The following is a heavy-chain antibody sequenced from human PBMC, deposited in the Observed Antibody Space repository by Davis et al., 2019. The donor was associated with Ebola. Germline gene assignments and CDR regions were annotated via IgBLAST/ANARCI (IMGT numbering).Heavy chain of an antibody. J-gene: IGHJ2*01. CDR3: ARSFVAGDWYFDL. Sequence: SETLSLTCTVSGGSISSYYWSWIRQPPGKGLEWIGYIYYSGSTNYNPSLKSRVTISVDTSKNQFSLKLSSVTAADTAVYYCARSFVAGDWYFDLWGRGTLVTVSS. CDR1: GGSISSYY. V-gene: IGHV4-59*08. CDR2: IYYSGST. D-gene: IGHD6-19*01.